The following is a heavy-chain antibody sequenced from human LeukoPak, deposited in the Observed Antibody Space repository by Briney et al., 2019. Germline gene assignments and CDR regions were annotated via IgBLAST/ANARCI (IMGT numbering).Heavy chain of an antibody. CDR3: ARVPLSSGYYGLDY. CDR1: GGSISSNY. J-gene: IGHJ4*02. D-gene: IGHD3-22*01. V-gene: IGHV4-59*08. Sequence: SETLSLTCTVSGGSISSNYWSWIRQPPGKGLEWIGYMYYSGSTNYNPSLKSRVTISVDTSKNQFSLKLSSVTAADTAVYYCARVPLSSGYYGLDYWGQGTLVTVSS. CDR2: MYYSGST.